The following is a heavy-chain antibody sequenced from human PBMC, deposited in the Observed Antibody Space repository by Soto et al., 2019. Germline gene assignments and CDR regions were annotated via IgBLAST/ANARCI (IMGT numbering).Heavy chain of an antibody. CDR2: IKSKTDGGTT. J-gene: IGHJ6*03. CDR1: GFTFSNAW. D-gene: IGHD3-10*01. CDR3: TTGYGSGRSYYYYYYMDV. Sequence: PGGSQRLSYAASGFTFSNAWMSWVRQAPGKGLEWVGRIKSKTDGGTTDYAAPVKGRFTISRDDSKNTLYLQMNSLKTEDTAVYYCTTGYGSGRSYYYYYYMDVWGKGTTVTVSS. V-gene: IGHV3-15*01.